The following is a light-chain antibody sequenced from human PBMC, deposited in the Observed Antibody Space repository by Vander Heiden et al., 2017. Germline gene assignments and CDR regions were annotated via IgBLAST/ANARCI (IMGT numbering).Light chain of an antibody. V-gene: IGKV4-1*01. J-gene: IGKJ4*01. CDR1: QSVLYSSNNKNY. CDR3: QQYYSTPLT. Sequence: DIVMTQSPDSLAGYLGERATINCKSSQSVLYSSNNKNYLAWYQRKPGQPPKLLIHWASTRESGVPDRFSGSGSGTDFTLTISSLQAEDVAVYYCQQYYSTPLTFGGGTKVEIK. CDR2: WAS.